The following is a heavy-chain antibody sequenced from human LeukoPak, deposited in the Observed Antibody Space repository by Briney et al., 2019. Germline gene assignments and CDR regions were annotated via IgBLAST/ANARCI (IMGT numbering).Heavy chain of an antibody. CDR2: IYSGGST. CDR1: GFTFSTYA. J-gene: IGHJ4*02. V-gene: IGHV3-23*05. Sequence: GGSLRLSCAASGFTFSTYAMSWVRQAPGKGLEWVSTIYSGGSTYYADSVKGRFTISRDNAKNSLYLQMDSLRAEDTAVYYCARSRSAGYWGQGTLVTVSS. CDR3: ARSRSAGY.